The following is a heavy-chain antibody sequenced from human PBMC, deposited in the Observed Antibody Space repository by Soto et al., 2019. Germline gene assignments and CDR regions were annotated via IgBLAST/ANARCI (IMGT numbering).Heavy chain of an antibody. V-gene: IGHV3-33*01. CDR3: ARWGVPDYNWNDKGIDY. Sequence: GGSLRLSCAASGFTFSSYGMHWVRQAPGKGLEWVAVIWYDGSNKYYADSVKGRFTISRDNSKNTLYLQMNSLRAEDTAVYYCARWGVPDYNWNDKGIDYWGQGTLVTVSS. D-gene: IGHD1-1*01. CDR1: GFTFSSYG. J-gene: IGHJ4*02. CDR2: IWYDGSNK.